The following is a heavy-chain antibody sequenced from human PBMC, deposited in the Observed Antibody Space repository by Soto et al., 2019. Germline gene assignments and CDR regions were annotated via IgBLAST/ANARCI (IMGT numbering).Heavy chain of an antibody. CDR3: ARGDYGQYDAYNWFDP. Sequence: QVQLQQWGAGLLKPLETLSLTCEVSGGSFTGYYWSWICQPPGRGLEWIGEVCPGGRTNYSPTLKGGVRIAVAGSNNQFSLRLTSVTVADTAVYYCARGDYGQYDAYNWFDPWGQGYLVIVAS. V-gene: IGHV4-34*01. CDR1: GGSFTGYY. J-gene: IGHJ5*02. D-gene: IGHD3-10*01. CDR2: VCPGGRT.